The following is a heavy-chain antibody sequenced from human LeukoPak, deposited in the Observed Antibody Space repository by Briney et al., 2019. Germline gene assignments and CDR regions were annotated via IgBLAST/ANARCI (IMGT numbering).Heavy chain of an antibody. J-gene: IGHJ4*02. CDR3: ARDGLYSSGYGY. V-gene: IGHV4-61*02. CDR2: IYTSGST. CDR1: GGSISSGSYY. D-gene: IGHD6-19*01. Sequence: SETLSLTCTVSGGSISSGSYYWSWIRQPAGKGLEWIGRIYTSGSTNYNPSLKSRVTISVDTSKNQFSLKLSSVTAADTAVYYCARDGLYSSGYGYWGQGTLVTVSS.